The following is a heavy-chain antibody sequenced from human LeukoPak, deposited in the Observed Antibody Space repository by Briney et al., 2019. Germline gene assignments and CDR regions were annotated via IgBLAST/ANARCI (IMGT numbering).Heavy chain of an antibody. D-gene: IGHD4-17*01. J-gene: IGHJ5*02. Sequence: SETLSLTCTVSGGSISSGGYYWSWIRQHPGKGLEWIGYIYYSGSTYYNPSPKSRVTISVDTSKNQFSLKLSSVTAADTAVYYCAMGNTVTSVYNWFDPWGQGTLVTVSS. CDR3: AMGNTVTSVYNWFDP. V-gene: IGHV4-31*03. CDR2: IYYSGST. CDR1: GGSISSGGYY.